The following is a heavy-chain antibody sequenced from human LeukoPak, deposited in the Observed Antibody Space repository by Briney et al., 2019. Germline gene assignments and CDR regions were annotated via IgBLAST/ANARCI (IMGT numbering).Heavy chain of an antibody. V-gene: IGHV3-30*04. D-gene: IGHD3-22*01. CDR2: ISYDGSNK. J-gene: IGHJ3*02. CDR1: GFTFSSYA. Sequence: GGSLRLSCAASGFTFSSYAMHWVRQAPGKGLEWVAVISYDGSNKYYADSVKGRFTISRDNSKNTLYLQMNSLRAEDTAVYYCAKNRYDSSGHYYSGAFDIWGQGTMVTVSS. CDR3: AKNRYDSSGHYYSGAFDI.